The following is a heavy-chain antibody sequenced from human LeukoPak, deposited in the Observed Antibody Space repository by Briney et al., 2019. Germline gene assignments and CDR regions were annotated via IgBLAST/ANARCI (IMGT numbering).Heavy chain of an antibody. J-gene: IGHJ4*02. CDR3: AAGVYSSGWYCFDY. D-gene: IGHD6-19*01. V-gene: IGHV1-3*01. CDR1: GYTFTSYA. Sequence: ASVKVSCKTSGYTFTSYAMHWVRQAPGQRLEWMGWINAGNGNTKYSQRFQGRVTITRDTSASTAYMELSSLRSEDTAVYYCAAGVYSSGWYCFDYWGQGTLVTVSS. CDR2: INAGNGNT.